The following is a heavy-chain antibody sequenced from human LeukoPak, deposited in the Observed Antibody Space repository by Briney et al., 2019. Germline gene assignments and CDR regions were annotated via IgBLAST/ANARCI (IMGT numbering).Heavy chain of an antibody. J-gene: IGHJ5*02. CDR3: ARGYSGNWFDR. D-gene: IGHD5-12*01. CDR2: INTDGSST. CDR1: GFTFSSYW. V-gene: IGHV3-74*01. Sequence: GGSLRLSCAASGFTFSSYWMHWVRQAPGKGLVWVSIINTDGSSTRHADSVEGRFTISRDNAKGTLYLQMNSLRAEDTAVYYCARGYSGNWFDRWGQGTLVTVSS.